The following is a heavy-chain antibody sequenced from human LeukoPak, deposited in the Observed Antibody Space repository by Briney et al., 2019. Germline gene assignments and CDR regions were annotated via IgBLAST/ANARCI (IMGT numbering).Heavy chain of an antibody. J-gene: IGHJ6*02. CDR2: ISGSGGST. V-gene: IGHV3-23*01. CDR3: AKTSGSGSDTGYYYYYGTDV. CDR1: GFTFSSYA. Sequence: GGSLRLSCAASGFTFSSYAMSWVRQAPGKGLEWVSAISGSGGSTYYADSVKGRFTISRDNSKNTLYLQMNSLRAEDTAVYYCAKTSGSGSDTGYYYYYGTDVWGQGTTVTVSS. D-gene: IGHD3-10*01.